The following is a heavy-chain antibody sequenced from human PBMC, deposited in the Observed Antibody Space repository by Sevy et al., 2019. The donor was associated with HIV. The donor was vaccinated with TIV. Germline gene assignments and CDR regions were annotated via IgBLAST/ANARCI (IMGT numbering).Heavy chain of an antibody. Sequence: GGSLRLSCAASGFTFSSYWMSWVRQAPGKGLEWVANIKQDGREKYYVDSVKGRFTISRDNAKNSLYLQMKNLRAEDTAVYYCARDETIAARHDYHNWFDPWGQGTLVTVSS. D-gene: IGHD6-6*01. J-gene: IGHJ5*02. CDR3: ARDETIAARHDYHNWFDP. V-gene: IGHV3-7*01. CDR1: GFTFSSYW. CDR2: IKQDGREK.